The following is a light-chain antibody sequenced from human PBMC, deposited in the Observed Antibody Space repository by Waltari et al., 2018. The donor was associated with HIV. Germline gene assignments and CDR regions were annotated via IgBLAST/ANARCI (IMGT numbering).Light chain of an antibody. CDR3: SSYAGSNNVV. Sequence: QSALTQPPSASGSPGQSVTISCTGPSSYAGGYTYVSWYHQHPGKAPKPIMYGGNKRPSGVPDRFSGSKSGNTASLTVSGLQAEDEAEYYCSSYAGSNNVVFGGGTKLTVL. CDR2: GGN. CDR1: SSYAGGYTY. V-gene: IGLV2-8*01. J-gene: IGLJ2*01.